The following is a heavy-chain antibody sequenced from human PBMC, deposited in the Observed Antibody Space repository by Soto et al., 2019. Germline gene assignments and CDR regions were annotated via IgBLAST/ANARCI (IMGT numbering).Heavy chain of an antibody. V-gene: IGHV3-23*01. CDR3: VKGRGGSGSLTPRVDF. CDR2: ISGGGDTT. J-gene: IGHJ4*02. D-gene: IGHD3-10*01. CDR1: GFTFNNYA. Sequence: EVQLLESGGGLVQPGGSLRLSCAASGFTFNNYAMTWVRQAPGKGLEWVSAISGGGDTTSYADSVKGRFTVSRDGSKNTLYLQMSSPRAEDTALYYCVKGRGGSGSLTPRVDFWGQGTLVTVSS.